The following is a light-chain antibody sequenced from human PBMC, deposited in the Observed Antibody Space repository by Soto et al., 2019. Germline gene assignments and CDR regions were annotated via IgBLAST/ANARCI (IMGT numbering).Light chain of an antibody. V-gene: IGLV2-14*01. CDR2: EVY. J-gene: IGLJ3*02. CDR1: NSDVGGYDR. Sequence: QSALTQPASVSGSPGQSITIACTGTNSDVGGYDRVSWYHHHPGKAPKLLIFEVYNRPSGISDRFSGSKSGHTASLTISGLQAKDEADYYCISYIPSTTTHWVFGGGTKLTVL. CDR3: ISYIPSTTTHWV.